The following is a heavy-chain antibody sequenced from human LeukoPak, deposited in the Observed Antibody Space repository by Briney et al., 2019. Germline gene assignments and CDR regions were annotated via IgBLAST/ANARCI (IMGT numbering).Heavy chain of an antibody. V-gene: IGHV3-23*01. J-gene: IGHJ6*02. CDR3: AKSPVAIMIVVVPYGMDV. D-gene: IGHD3-22*01. CDR1: GFTFSSYA. Sequence: GGSLRLSCAASGFTFSSYAMTWVRQAPGKGLEWVSAIGGSGGSTFYADSVKGRFTISRDNSKNSLYLEMNSLRAEDTAVYYCAKSPVAIMIVVVPYGMDVWGQGTTVTVSS. CDR2: IGGSGGST.